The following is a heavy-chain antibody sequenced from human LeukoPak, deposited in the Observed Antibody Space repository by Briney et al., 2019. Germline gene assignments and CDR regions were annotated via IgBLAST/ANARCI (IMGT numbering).Heavy chain of an antibody. Sequence: GGSLRLSCAASGFTFDDYGMSWVRQAPGKGLEWLSYISSSGTTKYYADSVKGRFTISRDNAKNSLYLQMNSLRAEDTAVYYCARGSYSSGYYFDYWGQGTLVTVSS. J-gene: IGHJ4*02. V-gene: IGHV3-48*03. CDR2: ISSSGTTK. CDR1: GFTFDDYG. D-gene: IGHD6-19*01. CDR3: ARGSYSSGYYFDY.